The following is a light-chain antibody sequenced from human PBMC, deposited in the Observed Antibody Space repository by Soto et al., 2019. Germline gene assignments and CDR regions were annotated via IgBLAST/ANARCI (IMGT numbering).Light chain of an antibody. Sequence: QTVVTQEPSLTVSPGGTVTLTCDSSTGAVTSNYYPNWFQQKPGQVPRALIFATNNVHSWTPARFSGSLLGGKAALTLSGVQPEDEAEYYCLLFYGGVHVFGGGTKVTVL. CDR3: LLFYGGVHV. CDR1: TGAVTSNYY. J-gene: IGLJ2*01. V-gene: IGLV7-43*01. CDR2: ATN.